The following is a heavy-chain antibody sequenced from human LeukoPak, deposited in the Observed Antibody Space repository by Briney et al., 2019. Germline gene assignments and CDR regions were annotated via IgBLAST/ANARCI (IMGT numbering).Heavy chain of an antibody. J-gene: IGHJ4*02. CDR1: GGTFNNHA. CDR3: ARGIQLWLVGYYFDY. V-gene: IGHV1-69*01. CDR2: IIPTFGTP. Sequence: SSVKVSCKTSGGTFNNHAISWVRQAPGQGLEWMGGIIPTFGTPNYAQDFQDRVTITADESTSTAYMELSSLRPEDTAVYYCARGIQLWLVGYYFDYWGQGTLVTVSS. D-gene: IGHD5-18*01.